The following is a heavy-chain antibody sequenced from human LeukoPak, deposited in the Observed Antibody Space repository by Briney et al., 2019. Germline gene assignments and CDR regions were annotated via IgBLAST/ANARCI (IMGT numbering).Heavy chain of an antibody. CDR2: IKSKTDGGTT. J-gene: IGHJ4*02. CDR1: GFTFSNAW. Sequence: GGSRRSSCAASGFTFSNAWLSWVGQAPGKGLEWVGRIKSKTDGGTTDYAAPVKGRFTISRDDSKDTLYLQMNSLKTEDTALYYCTTYFFGSGGDYWGQGTLVTVSS. V-gene: IGHV3-15*01. CDR3: TTYFFGSGGDY. D-gene: IGHD3-10*01.